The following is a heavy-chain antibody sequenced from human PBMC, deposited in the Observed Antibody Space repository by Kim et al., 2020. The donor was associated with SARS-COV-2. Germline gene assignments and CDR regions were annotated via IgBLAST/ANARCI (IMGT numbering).Heavy chain of an antibody. D-gene: IGHD6-13*01. V-gene: IGHV6-1*01. Sequence: VSVKSRLTTSPDTSKNQFSLQLNSVTPEDTAVYYCARVRGSSSWYSPFDYWGQGTLVTVSS. CDR3: ARVRGSSSWYSPFDY. J-gene: IGHJ4*02.